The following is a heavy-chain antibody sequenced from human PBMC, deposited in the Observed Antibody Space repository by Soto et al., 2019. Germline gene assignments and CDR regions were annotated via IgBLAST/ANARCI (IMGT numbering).Heavy chain of an antibody. D-gene: IGHD1-26*01. Sequence: AAVKVSCKASGYTFTAYYMHWVRQAPGQGLEWMGWSNPNSGGTNYAQKFQGWDTMTRDTSISTAYMELSRLRSDDTAVYYCARDRGGSYEHDYYYGMDVWGQGTTVTVSS. J-gene: IGHJ6*02. CDR1: GYTFTAYY. CDR2: SNPNSGGT. V-gene: IGHV1-2*04. CDR3: ARDRGGSYEHDYYYGMDV.